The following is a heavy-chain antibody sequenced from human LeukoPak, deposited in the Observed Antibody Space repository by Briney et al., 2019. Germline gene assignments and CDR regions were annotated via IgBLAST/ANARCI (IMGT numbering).Heavy chain of an antibody. J-gene: IGHJ6*03. D-gene: IGHD2-2*01. V-gene: IGHV1-8*01. CDR1: GYTFTSYD. Sequence: ASVKASCKASGYTFTSYDINWVRQATGQGLEWMGWMNPNSGNTGYAQKFQGRVTMTRNTSISTAYMELSSLRSEDTAVYYCARGAPYQLLYYYYYMDVWGKGTTVTVSS. CDR3: ARGAPYQLLYYYYYMDV. CDR2: MNPNSGNT.